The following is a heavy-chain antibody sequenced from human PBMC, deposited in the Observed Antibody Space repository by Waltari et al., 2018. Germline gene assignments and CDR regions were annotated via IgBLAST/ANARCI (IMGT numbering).Heavy chain of an antibody. J-gene: IGHJ4*02. V-gene: IGHV3-23*04. CDR3: AXDRXRGAMVLDYFDX. CDR1: GFTFSSYA. CDR2: XSGSGGST. D-gene: IGHD3-10*01. Sequence: EVXLVXSGGGLVQPGGSXRLSCAASGFTFSSYALSWVRQAPGXGLEWVSAXSGSGGSTYYXDSVKGRFTXSRDNSKNTLYLQMNSLXXEDTAVYYXAXDRXRGAMVLDYFDXWGQGTXVTVSS.